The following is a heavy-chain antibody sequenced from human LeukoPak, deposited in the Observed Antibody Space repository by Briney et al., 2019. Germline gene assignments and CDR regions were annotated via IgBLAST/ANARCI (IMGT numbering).Heavy chain of an antibody. D-gene: IGHD6-6*01. V-gene: IGHV3-7*01. CDR2: IKQDGSDQ. CDR1: GFTFGNYW. CDR3: ARWATSFDL. Sequence: GGSLRLSCAASGFTFGNYWMSGVRHAPGRGLEWGANIKQDGSDQHYVDPVTGRFTISRDNAKNSLYLQMNSLRAEDTAVYYCARWATSFDLWGQGTLVTVSS. J-gene: IGHJ4*02.